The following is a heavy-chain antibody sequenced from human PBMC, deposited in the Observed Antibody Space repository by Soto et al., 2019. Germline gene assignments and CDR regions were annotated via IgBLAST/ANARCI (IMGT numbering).Heavy chain of an antibody. V-gene: IGHV3-33*01. CDR3: ARDDITIFGVVIYYYGMDV. J-gene: IGHJ6*02. CDR2: IWYDGSNK. CDR1: GFTFSSYG. Sequence: GGSLRLSCAASGFTFSSYGMHWVRQAPGKGLEWVAVIWYDGSNKYYADSVKGRFTISRDNSKNTLYLQMNSLRAEDTAVYYCARDDITIFGVVIYYYGMDVWGQGTTVTVSS. D-gene: IGHD3-3*01.